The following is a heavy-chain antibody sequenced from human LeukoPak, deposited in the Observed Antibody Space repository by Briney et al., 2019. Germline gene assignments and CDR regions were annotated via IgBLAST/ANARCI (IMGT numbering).Heavy chain of an antibody. CDR3: AKDFGLRYSSSWYYYFDY. J-gene: IGHJ4*02. CDR2: ISGSGGST. CDR1: GFTFSSYG. V-gene: IGHV3-23*01. D-gene: IGHD6-13*01. Sequence: QPGGSLRLSCAASGFTFSSYGMSWVRQAPGKGLEWVSAISGSGGSTYYADSVKGRFTISRDNSKNTLYLQMNSLRAEDTAVYYCAKDFGLRYSSSWYYYFDYWGQGTLVTVSS.